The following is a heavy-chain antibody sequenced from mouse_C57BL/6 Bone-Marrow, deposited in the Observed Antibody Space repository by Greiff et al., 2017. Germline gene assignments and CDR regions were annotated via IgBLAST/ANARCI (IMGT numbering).Heavy chain of an antibody. CDR1: GYTFTSYW. V-gene: IGHV1-64*01. D-gene: IGHD1-1*02. Sequence: QVQLQQPGAELVKPGASVKLSCKASGYTFTSYWMHWVKQRPGQGLEWIGMIHPNSGSTNYNEKFKSKATLTVDTSSSTAYMQLSSLTSEDSAVYYCARDPYGPLAYWGQGTLVTVSA. CDR3: ARDPYGPLAY. CDR2: IHPNSGST. J-gene: IGHJ3*01.